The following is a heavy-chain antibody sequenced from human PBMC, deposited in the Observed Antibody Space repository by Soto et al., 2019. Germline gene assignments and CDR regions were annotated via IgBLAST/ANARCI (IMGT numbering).Heavy chain of an antibody. CDR1: GGTFSSYA. CDR2: IIPIFGTA. CDR3: ARDDWCSYGTVRTYYYYYGMDV. D-gene: IGHD5-18*01. J-gene: IGHJ6*02. V-gene: IGHV1-69*01. Sequence: QVQLVQSGAEVKKPGSSVKVSCKASGGTFSSYAISWVRQAPGQGLEWMGGIIPIFGTANYAQKFQGRVTITADESTSTAYMELSSLRSEDTAVYYCARDDWCSYGTVRTYYYYYGMDVWGQGTTVTVSS.